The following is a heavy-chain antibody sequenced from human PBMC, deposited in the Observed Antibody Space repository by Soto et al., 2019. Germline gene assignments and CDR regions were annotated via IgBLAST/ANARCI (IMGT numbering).Heavy chain of an antibody. V-gene: IGHV4-4*02. CDR1: GGSISSSNW. CDR3: ARGLRGYSYGSLDY. CDR2: IYHSGST. Sequence: PSETLSLTCAVSGGSISSSNWWSWVRQPPGKGLEWIGEIYHSGSTNYNPSLKSRVTISVDKSKNQFSLKLSSVTAADTAVYYCARGLRGYSYGSLDYWGQGTLVTVSS. J-gene: IGHJ4*02. D-gene: IGHD5-18*01.